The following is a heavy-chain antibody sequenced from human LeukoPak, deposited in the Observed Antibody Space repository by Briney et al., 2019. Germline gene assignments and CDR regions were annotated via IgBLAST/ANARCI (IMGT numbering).Heavy chain of an antibody. Sequence: GASVKVSCKASGYTXTGYYMHRVRQAPGQGLEWMVWINPNSGGTNHAQKVQGRVTMTRDTSISTAYMELSRLRSDDTAVYYCAGDRPLDADDYYGFYYFDYWGQGTLVTVSS. CDR3: AGDRPLDADDYYGFYYFDY. CDR1: GYTXTGYY. D-gene: IGHD3-10*01. CDR2: INPNSGGT. V-gene: IGHV1-2*02. J-gene: IGHJ4*02.